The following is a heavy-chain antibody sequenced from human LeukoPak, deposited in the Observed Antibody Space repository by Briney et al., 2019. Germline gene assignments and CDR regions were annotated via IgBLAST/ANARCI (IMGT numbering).Heavy chain of an antibody. CDR1: GSSFTNYW. CDR3: ARPLRGDYGGD. D-gene: IGHD4-17*01. J-gene: IGHJ4*02. V-gene: IGHV5-51*01. Sequence: PGESLKISCKGFGSSFTNYWIAWVRQMPGKGLEWMGIIYPSDSDTRYSPSFQGQVTISADKSISTAYLQWSSLKASDTAMYYCARPLRGDYGGDWGQGTLVTVSS. CDR2: IYPSDSDT.